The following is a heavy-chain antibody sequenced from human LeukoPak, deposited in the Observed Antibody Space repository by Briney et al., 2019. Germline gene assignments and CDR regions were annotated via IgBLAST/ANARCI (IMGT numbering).Heavy chain of an antibody. J-gene: IGHJ6*02. CDR2: ITPIFGTA. CDR3: AEQLGLGYYYGMDV. D-gene: IGHD6-13*01. V-gene: IGHV1-69*01. Sequence: SVKVSCKASGGTFSSYAISWVRQAPGQGLEWMGGITPIFGTANYAQKFQGRVTITADESTSTAYMELSSLRSEDTAVYYCAEQLGLGYYYGMDVWGQGTTVTVSS. CDR1: GGTFSSYA.